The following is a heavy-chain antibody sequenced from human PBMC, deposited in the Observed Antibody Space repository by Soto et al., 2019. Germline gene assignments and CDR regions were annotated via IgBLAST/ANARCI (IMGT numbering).Heavy chain of an antibody. CDR3: AKEVWSGPMDV. V-gene: IGHV4-59*01. J-gene: IGHJ6*02. CDR1: GGSISSYY. Sequence: SETLSLTCTVSGGSISSYYWSWIRQPPGKGLEWIGYIYYSGSTNYNPSLKSRVTISVDTSKNQFSLKLSSVTAEDTAVYYCAKEVWSGPMDVWGQGTTVTVSS. D-gene: IGHD3-3*01. CDR2: IYYSGST.